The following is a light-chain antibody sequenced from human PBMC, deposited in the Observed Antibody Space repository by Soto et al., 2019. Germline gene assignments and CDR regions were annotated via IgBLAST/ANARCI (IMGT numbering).Light chain of an antibody. Sequence: QSVLTQPRSVSGSPGQSVTISCTGTNSYIGNYNYVSWYQQHPGKAPKVMIYDVSKRPSGVPDRFSGSKSGNTASLTIPGLQDEDEADYYCCSYPGSHTWVFGGGTKLTVL. J-gene: IGLJ3*02. CDR3: CSYPGSHTWV. V-gene: IGLV2-11*01. CDR2: DVS. CDR1: NSYIGNYNY.